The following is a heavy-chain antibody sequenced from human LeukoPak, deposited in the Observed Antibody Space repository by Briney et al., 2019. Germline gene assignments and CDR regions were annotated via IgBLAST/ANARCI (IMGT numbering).Heavy chain of an antibody. Sequence: GESLKISCKGSGYSFTSYWIGWVRQMTGKGLEWMGIIYPGDSDTRYSPSFQGQVTISADKSISTAYLQWSSLKASDTAMYYCARPIDTAMGYYGMDVWGQGTMVTVSS. V-gene: IGHV5-51*01. J-gene: IGHJ6*02. CDR2: IYPGDSDT. D-gene: IGHD5-18*01. CDR1: GYSFTSYW. CDR3: ARPIDTAMGYYGMDV.